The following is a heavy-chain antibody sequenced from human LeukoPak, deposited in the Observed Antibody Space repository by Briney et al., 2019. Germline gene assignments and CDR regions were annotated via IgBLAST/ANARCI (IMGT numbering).Heavy chain of an antibody. CDR1: GFTFSSYG. CDR3: AGPLLDYYDSSGYYGGRRAFDI. J-gene: IGHJ3*02. Sequence: GGSLRLSCAAPGFTFSSYGMSWVRQAPGKGLEWVSAISGSGGSTYYADSVKGRFTISRDNSKNTLYLQMNSLRAEDTAVYYCAGPLLDYYDSSGYYGGRRAFDIWGQGTMVTVSS. V-gene: IGHV3-23*01. CDR2: ISGSGGST. D-gene: IGHD3-22*01.